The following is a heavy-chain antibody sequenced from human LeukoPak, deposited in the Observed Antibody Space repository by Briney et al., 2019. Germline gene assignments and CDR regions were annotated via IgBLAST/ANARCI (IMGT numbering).Heavy chain of an antibody. D-gene: IGHD3-22*01. Sequence: SETLSLTCTVSGGSISSSSYYWGWIRQPPGKGLEWIGSIYYSGSTYYNPSLKSRVTISVDTSKNQFSLKLSSVTAADTAVYYCARVHAGPTYYYDSSAYYYYMDVWGKGTTVTVSS. CDR3: ARVHAGPTYYYDSSAYYYYMDV. V-gene: IGHV4-39*07. CDR1: GGSISSSSYY. CDR2: IYYSGST. J-gene: IGHJ6*03.